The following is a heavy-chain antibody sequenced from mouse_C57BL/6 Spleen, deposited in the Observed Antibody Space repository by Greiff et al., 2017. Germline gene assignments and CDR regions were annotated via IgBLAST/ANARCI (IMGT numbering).Heavy chain of an antibody. Sequence: QVQLKQSGPELVKPGASVKISCKASGYSFTSYYIHWVKQRPGQGLEWIGWIYPGSGNTKYNEKFKGKATLTADTSSSTAYMQLSSLTSEDSAVYYCASYYGSSPWFAYWGQGTLVTVSA. CDR2: IYPGSGNT. D-gene: IGHD1-1*01. V-gene: IGHV1-66*01. J-gene: IGHJ3*01. CDR1: GYSFTSYY. CDR3: ASYYGSSPWFAY.